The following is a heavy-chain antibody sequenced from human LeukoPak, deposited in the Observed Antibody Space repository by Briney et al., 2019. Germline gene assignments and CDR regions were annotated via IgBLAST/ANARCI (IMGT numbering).Heavy chain of an antibody. CDR2: ISGGGGDST. CDR3: ARGLGFYFDGDGYFPY. V-gene: IGHV3-23*01. Sequence: PGGSLRLSCAASAFTFSSYAMSWVRQAPGKGLEWVSAISGGGGDSTYYVDSVKGRFTISRDNSKNTLYLQMNSLRAEDTAVYYCARGLGFYFDGDGYFPYWGQGTLVTVSS. CDR1: AFTFSSYA. D-gene: IGHD3-22*01. J-gene: IGHJ4*02.